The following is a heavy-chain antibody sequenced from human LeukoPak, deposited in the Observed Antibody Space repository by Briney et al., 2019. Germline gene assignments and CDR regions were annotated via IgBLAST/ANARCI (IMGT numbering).Heavy chain of an antibody. J-gene: IGHJ5*02. CDR2: IYYSGST. V-gene: IGHV4-39*02. CDR1: GGSISSSSFY. D-gene: IGHD3-22*01. CDR3: AKDPNLHPITMIEWLSSPFDP. Sequence: PSETLSLTCTVSGGSISSSSFYWGWIRQPPGKGLEWIGSIYYSGSTYYNPSLKSRVTISVDTSKNQFSLKLSSVTAADTAVYYCAKDPNLHPITMIEWLSSPFDPWGQGTLVTVSS.